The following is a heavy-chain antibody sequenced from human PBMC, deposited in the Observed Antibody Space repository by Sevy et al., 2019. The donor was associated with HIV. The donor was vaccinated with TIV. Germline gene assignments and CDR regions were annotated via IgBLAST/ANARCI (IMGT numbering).Heavy chain of an antibody. CDR2: TSYDGSHK. CDR1: GFIFSNFA. J-gene: IGHJ1*01. CDR3: ARGENDDEFFQY. Sequence: GGSRRLSCTVSGFIFSNFAMHWVRQAPGKGLEWVAVTSYDGSHKYYADSVKGRFIVSRDNSRNILSLEMSSLTRDDTAVYYCARGENDDEFFQYWGQGTLVTVSS. D-gene: IGHD1-26*01. V-gene: IGHV3-30*04.